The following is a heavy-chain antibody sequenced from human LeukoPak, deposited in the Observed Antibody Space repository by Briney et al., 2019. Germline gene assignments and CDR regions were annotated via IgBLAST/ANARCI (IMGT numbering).Heavy chain of an antibody. Sequence: GSLRLSCAASGFTFSSYAMSWIRQPPGKGLEWIGEINHSGSTNYNPSLKSRVTISVDTSKNQFSLKLSSVTAADTAVYYCARAMRYCSSTSCLTYYGMDVWGQGTTVTVSS. V-gene: IGHV4-34*01. J-gene: IGHJ6*02. CDR3: ARAMRYCSSTSCLTYYGMDV. CDR2: INHSGST. CDR1: GFTFSSYA. D-gene: IGHD2-2*01.